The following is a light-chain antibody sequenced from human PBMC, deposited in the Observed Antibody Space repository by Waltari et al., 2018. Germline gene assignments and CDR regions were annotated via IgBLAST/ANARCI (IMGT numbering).Light chain of an antibody. CDR3: SSYTTSSAPGV. CDR2: EVS. Sequence: QSALTQPASVSGSPGQSIPIPCSGTDSAVGAYAFVSWYQQHPGKAPQLIIYEVSNRPSGISNRFSASKSGNTASLTISGLQAEDEADYYCSSYTTSSAPGVFGTGTRVTVL. V-gene: IGLV2-14*01. J-gene: IGLJ1*01. CDR1: DSAVGAYAF.